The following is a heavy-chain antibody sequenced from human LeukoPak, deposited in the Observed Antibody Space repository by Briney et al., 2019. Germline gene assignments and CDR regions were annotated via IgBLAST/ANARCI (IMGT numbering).Heavy chain of an antibody. J-gene: IGHJ4*02. CDR2: INPNSGGT. CDR1: GYTFTGYY. CDR3: AREDARIRGVIHY. Sequence: GASVKVSCKASGYTFTGYYMHWVRQAPGQGLEWMGWINPNSGGTNYAQKFQGRVTMTRDTSISTAYMELSRLRSDDTAVYYCAREDARIRGVIHYWGQGTLVTVSP. D-gene: IGHD3-10*01. V-gene: IGHV1-2*02.